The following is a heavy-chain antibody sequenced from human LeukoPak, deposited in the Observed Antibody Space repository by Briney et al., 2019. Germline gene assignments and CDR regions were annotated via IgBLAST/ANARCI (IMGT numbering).Heavy chain of an antibody. CDR1: GFTFSTYW. D-gene: IGHD5-12*01. V-gene: IGHV3-7*01. J-gene: IGHJ3*02. CDR2: IKQDGSEK. Sequence: GGSLRLSCAASGFTFSTYWMSWVRQAPGKGLEWVANIKQDGSEKYYVDSVKGRFTISRDNAKNSLYLQMNSLRAEDTAVYYCASYSGYDAFDIWGQGTMVTVSS. CDR3: ASYSGYDAFDI.